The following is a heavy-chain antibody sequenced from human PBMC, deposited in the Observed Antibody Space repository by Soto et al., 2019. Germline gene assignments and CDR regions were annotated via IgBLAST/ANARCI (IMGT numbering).Heavy chain of an antibody. Sequence: QVQLVQSGAEVKKPGASVKISCKASGYTFTSYYMHWVRQAPGQGLEWVGVINPSGGSTSYAQNFKGRVTMTRDTSTSTVYMELSSLRSEDTAVYYCGRDIYVGTAAAGPDYWGQGTLVTVSS. CDR2: INPSGGST. CDR1: GYTFTSYY. V-gene: IGHV1-46*01. D-gene: IGHD6-13*01. CDR3: GRDIYVGTAAAGPDY. J-gene: IGHJ4*02.